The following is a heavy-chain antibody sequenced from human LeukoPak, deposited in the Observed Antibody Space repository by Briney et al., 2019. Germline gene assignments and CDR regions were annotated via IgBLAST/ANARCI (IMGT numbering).Heavy chain of an antibody. CDR3: AKGGEITIFGVAMGAFDI. CDR2: IKSKTDGGTT. V-gene: IGHV3-15*01. J-gene: IGHJ3*02. D-gene: IGHD3-3*01. Sequence: GGSLRLSCAASGFTFSNAWMSWVRQAPGKGLEWVGRIKSKTDGGTTDYAAPVKGRFTISRDDSKNTLYLQMNSLKTEDTAVYYCAKGGEITIFGVAMGAFDIWGQGTMVTVSS. CDR1: GFTFSNAW.